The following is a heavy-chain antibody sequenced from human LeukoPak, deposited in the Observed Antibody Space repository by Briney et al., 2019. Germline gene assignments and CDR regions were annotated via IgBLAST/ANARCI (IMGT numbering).Heavy chain of an antibody. CDR1: GYSISSGYY. CDR3: ARSAMYYYDSSGYYYFDY. D-gene: IGHD3-22*01. V-gene: IGHV4-38-2*02. CDR2: IYHSGST. J-gene: IGHJ4*02. Sequence: SETLSLTCTVSGYSISSGYYWGWIRQPPGKGLEWIGSIYHSGSTYYNPSLKSRVTISVDTSKNQFSLKLSSVTAADTAVYYCARSAMYYYDSSGYYYFDYWGQGTLVTVSS.